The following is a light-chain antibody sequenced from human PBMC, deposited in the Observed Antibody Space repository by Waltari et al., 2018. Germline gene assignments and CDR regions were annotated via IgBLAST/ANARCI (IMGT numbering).Light chain of an antibody. CDR1: QSLLYSSNNQHY. Sequence: DIVMTQSPDSLAVSWGERATINCKSSQSLLYSSNNQHYLAWYQHKPGQPPKLLIYWASTREPGVPDRFSGRGSWTEFYLTINSMQTEDLAVYYCQQDHTAPQTFGPRTKGDIQ. J-gene: IGKJ3*01. CDR2: WAS. CDR3: QQDHTAPQT. V-gene: IGKV4-1*01.